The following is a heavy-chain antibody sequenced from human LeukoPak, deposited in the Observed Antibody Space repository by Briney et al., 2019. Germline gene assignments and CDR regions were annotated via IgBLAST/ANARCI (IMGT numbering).Heavy chain of an antibody. V-gene: IGHV3-30*01. CDR2: ISYDGSNK. D-gene: IGHD6-19*01. Sequence: GGSLRLSCAASGFTFSVYAMHWVRQAPGKGLEWVAVISYDGSNKYYADSVKGRFTISRDNSKNTLYLQMNSLRAEDTAVYYCARAVAGPHYYCGMDVWGQGTTVTVSS. CDR3: ARAVAGPHYYCGMDV. J-gene: IGHJ6*02. CDR1: GFTFSVYA.